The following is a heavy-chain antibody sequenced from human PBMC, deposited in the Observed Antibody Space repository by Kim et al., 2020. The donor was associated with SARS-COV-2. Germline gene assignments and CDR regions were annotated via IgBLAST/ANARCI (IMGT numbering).Heavy chain of an antibody. CDR3: ARGPMRYFDWPNYYYYGMDV. Sequence: GGSLRLSCAASGFTFDDYGMSWVHQAPGKGLEWVSAINWNGGSTGYADSVKGRFTISRDNAKNSLYLQMNSLRAEDTALYYCARGPMRYFDWPNYYYYGMDVWGQGTTVTVSS. V-gene: IGHV3-20*04. J-gene: IGHJ6*02. CDR1: GFTFDDYG. D-gene: IGHD3-9*01. CDR2: INWNGGST.